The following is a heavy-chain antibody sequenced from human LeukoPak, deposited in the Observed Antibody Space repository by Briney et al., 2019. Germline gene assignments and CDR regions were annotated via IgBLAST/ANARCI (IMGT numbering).Heavy chain of an antibody. J-gene: IGHJ4*02. Sequence: SETLSLTCSVSGVSINHYYRSWIRQPAGKGLEWIGRIHSTGATDYNPSLKSRLTMSVDTSRNEFSVKLNSVTVADTAFYYCARGLEVGAGRPLDYWGQGTLVTVSS. D-gene: IGHD1-1*01. CDR3: ARGLEVGAGRPLDY. V-gene: IGHV4-4*07. CDR1: GVSINHYY. CDR2: IHSTGAT.